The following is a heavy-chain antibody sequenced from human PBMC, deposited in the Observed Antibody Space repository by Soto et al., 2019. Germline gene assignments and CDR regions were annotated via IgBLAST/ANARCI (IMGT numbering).Heavy chain of an antibody. CDR2: MNPNSGNT. CDR3: ARGPLSRWWDIVLVPAARGNWFDP. J-gene: IGHJ5*02. D-gene: IGHD2-2*01. Sequence: QVQLVQSGAEVKKPGASVKVSCKASGYTFTSYDINWVRQATGQGLEWMGWMNPNSGNTGYAQKFQGRVTMTSNTSISTAYMELSSLRSEDTAVYYCARGPLSRWWDIVLVPAARGNWFDPWGQGTLVTVSS. V-gene: IGHV1-8*01. CDR1: GYTFTSYD.